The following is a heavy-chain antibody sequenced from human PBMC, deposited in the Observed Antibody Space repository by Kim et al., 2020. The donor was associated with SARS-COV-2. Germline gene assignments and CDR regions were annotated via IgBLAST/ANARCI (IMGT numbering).Heavy chain of an antibody. J-gene: IGHJ4*01. CDR2: ISGSGDST. Sequence: GGSLRLSCAASGFTFNSYAMSWVCQAPGKGLEWLSAISGSGDSTYYADSVKGRFTISRDNSKNTLYLHMNSLRAEDTAIYYCASPRLAGVAVAQITSFD. CDR1: GFTFNSYA. D-gene: IGHD6-19*01. V-gene: IGHV3-23*01. CDR3: ASPRLAGVAVAQITSFD.